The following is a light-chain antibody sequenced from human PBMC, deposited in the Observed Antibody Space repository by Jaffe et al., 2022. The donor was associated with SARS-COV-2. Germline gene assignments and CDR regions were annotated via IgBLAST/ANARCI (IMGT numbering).Light chain of an antibody. V-gene: IGLV3-25*03. J-gene: IGLJ2*01. Sequence: SYELTQPPSVSVSPGQTARITCSGDALPNQYAYWYQQKPAQAPVLVIYKDTERPSGIPERFSGSSSGTTVTLTISGVQAEDEADYFCQSADTSGSPVFGGGTKLTVL. CDR1: ALPNQY. CDR3: QSADTSGSPV. CDR2: KDT.